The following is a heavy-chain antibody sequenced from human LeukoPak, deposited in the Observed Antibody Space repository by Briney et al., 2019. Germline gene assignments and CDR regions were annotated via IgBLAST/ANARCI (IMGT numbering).Heavy chain of an antibody. D-gene: IGHD2-2*01. CDR3: ARLGYCSSTSCYEGAFDY. J-gene: IGHJ4*02. Sequence: GGSLRLSCAASGFTFSSYSMNWVRQAPGKGLEWVSYISSSSSTIYYADSVKGRFTISRDNAKNSLYLQMNSLRAEDTAVYYCARLGYCSSTSCYEGAFDYWGQGTLVTVSS. V-gene: IGHV3-48*04. CDR1: GFTFSSYS. CDR2: ISSSSSTI.